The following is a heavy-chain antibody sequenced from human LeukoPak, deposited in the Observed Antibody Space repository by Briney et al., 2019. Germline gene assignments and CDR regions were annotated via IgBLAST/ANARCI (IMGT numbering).Heavy chain of an antibody. D-gene: IGHD1-14*01. CDR2: VNNDGTGT. V-gene: IGHV3-74*01. CDR3: ARGGPDHAFDI. CDR1: GFSFNSYW. Sequence: GGSLRLSCAASGFSFNSYWMYWVRQVPGKGLVWVSRVNNDGTGTTYADSVKGRFTISRDNDKNTVYLQMNSLRDEDTAVYYCARGGPDHAFDIWGQGTMVTVSS. J-gene: IGHJ3*02.